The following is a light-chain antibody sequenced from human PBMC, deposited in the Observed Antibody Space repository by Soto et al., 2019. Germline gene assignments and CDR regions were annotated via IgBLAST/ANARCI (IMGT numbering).Light chain of an antibody. CDR2: KAS. Sequence: DIQMTQSPPTLSASVGDRVTITCRASQSISSWLAWYQQKPGKAPKVLIYKASSLESGVPSRFSGSGSGTEFTLTISSLQPDDFATYYCQQYNSFSRTFGQGTKVEI. CDR3: QQYNSFSRT. CDR1: QSISSW. V-gene: IGKV1-5*03. J-gene: IGKJ1*01.